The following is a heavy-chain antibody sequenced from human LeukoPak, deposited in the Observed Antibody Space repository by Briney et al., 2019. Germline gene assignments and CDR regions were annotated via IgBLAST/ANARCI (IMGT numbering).Heavy chain of an antibody. J-gene: IGHJ4*02. CDR2: ISSSSSYI. V-gene: IGHV3-21*04. CDR1: GFTFSSYS. D-gene: IGHD3-22*01. CDR3: ARLQYYYDSSGYFLDY. Sequence: GGSLRLSCAASGFTFSSYSMNWVRQAPGKGLEWVSSISSSSSYIYYADSVKGRFTISRDNSKNTLYLQMNSLRAEDTAVYYCARLQYYYDSSGYFLDYWGQGTLVTVSS.